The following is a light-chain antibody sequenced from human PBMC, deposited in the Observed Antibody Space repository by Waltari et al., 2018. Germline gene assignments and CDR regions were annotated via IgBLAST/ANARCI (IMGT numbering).Light chain of an antibody. CDR2: AAS. Sequence: DIQMTQSPSSLSASVGDTVTITCRASQTIISYLSWYQQRPGKAPKLLIYAASTLQSEVPSRFSGSGSGTDFTLTISSLQPEDVAIYYCQQYYRIPYTFGQETKLEIK. V-gene: IGKV1-39*01. J-gene: IGKJ2*01. CDR1: QTIISY. CDR3: QQYYRIPYT.